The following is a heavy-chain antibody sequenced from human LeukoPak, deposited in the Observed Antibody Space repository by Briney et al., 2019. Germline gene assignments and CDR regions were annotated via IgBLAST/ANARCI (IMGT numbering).Heavy chain of an antibody. D-gene: IGHD3-10*01. CDR2: IYYSGST. V-gene: IGHV4-59*01. CDR3: ARDNYSLLDY. Sequence: SETLPLTCTVSGGSISSYYWSWIRQPPGRGLEWIGYIYYSGSTNYNPSLKSRVTISVDTSKNQFSLKLSSVTAADTAVYYCARDNYSLLDYWGQGTLVTVSS. J-gene: IGHJ4*02. CDR1: GGSISSYY.